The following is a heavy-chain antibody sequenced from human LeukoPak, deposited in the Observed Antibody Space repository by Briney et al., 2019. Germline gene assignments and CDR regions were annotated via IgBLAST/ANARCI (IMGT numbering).Heavy chain of an antibody. D-gene: IGHD3-10*01. Sequence: GRALRLSCAASGFTFSSYGIHWVRQAPGKGLEWVSFISTSGNTIYYVDSVKGRFTISRDNAKNSLYLQMNSLRDEDTAVYYCARKYSGSGNYFFDYWGQGTLVTVSS. CDR3: ARKYSGSGNYFFDY. CDR1: GFTFSSYG. CDR2: ISTSGNTI. J-gene: IGHJ4*02. V-gene: IGHV3-48*02.